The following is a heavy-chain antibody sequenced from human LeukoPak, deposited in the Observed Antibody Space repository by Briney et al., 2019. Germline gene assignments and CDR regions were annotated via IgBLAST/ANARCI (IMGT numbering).Heavy chain of an antibody. Sequence: PGGSLRLSCAASGFSLSNHGMHWVRQAPGKGLGWVAVISYDGIDKFYADSVRGRFTISRDNSNNTLYLHMNSLRPEDTAVYYCAKDLPADTAMVEAFDIWGQGTMVTVSS. D-gene: IGHD5-18*01. V-gene: IGHV3-30*18. CDR3: AKDLPADTAMVEAFDI. J-gene: IGHJ3*02. CDR2: ISYDGIDK. CDR1: GFSLSNHG.